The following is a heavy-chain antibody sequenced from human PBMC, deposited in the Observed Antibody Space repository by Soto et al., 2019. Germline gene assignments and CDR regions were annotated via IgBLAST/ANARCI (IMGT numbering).Heavy chain of an antibody. J-gene: IGHJ4*02. D-gene: IGHD6-6*01. CDR2: IYYSGST. V-gene: IGHV4-59*01. CDR3: ARDDPYIAALDY. CDR1: GGNNGDFP. Sequence: PSRTLPPPSAVSGGNNGDFPRRWIREPPGKGLEWIGYIYYSGSTIYNSSLKSRVTISVDTSKNQFSLKLSSVTAADTAVYYCARDDPYIAALDYWGQGTLVTVS.